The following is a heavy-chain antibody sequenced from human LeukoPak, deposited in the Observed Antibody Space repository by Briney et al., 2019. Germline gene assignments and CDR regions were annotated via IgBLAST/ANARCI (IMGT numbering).Heavy chain of an antibody. V-gene: IGHV1-18*01. CDR3: ARDRPYVLWFGELPQHNWFDP. D-gene: IGHD3-10*01. CDR1: GYTFTSYG. J-gene: IGHJ5*02. Sequence: ASVKVSCKASGYTFTSYGISWVRQAPGQGLEWMGWISAYNGNTNYAQKLQGRVTMTTDTSTSTAYMELRSLRSDDTAVYYCARDRPYVLWFGELPQHNWFDPWGQGTLVTVSS. CDR2: ISAYNGNT.